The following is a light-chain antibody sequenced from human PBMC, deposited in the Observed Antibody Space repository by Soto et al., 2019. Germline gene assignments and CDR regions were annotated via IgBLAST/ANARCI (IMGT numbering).Light chain of an antibody. J-gene: IGKJ1*01. V-gene: IGKV1-9*01. CDR2: AAS. CDR1: QGIAGD. Sequence: DIQLTQSPSFLYASVRDRVTITCRASQGIAGDLAWYQQKPGKAPKLLIFAASTLQSGVPSRFSGSGSGTEFTLTISSLQPEDFATYWCQPFHTYPRTVGPGTKVEIK. CDR3: QPFHTYPRT.